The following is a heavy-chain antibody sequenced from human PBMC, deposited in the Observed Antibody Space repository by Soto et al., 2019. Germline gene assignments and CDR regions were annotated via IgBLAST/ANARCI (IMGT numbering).Heavy chain of an antibody. J-gene: IGHJ6*02. CDR1: GGSFSGYY. CDR2: INHSGST. Sequence: SETLSLTCAVYGGSFSGYYWSWIRQPPGKGLEWIGEINHSGSTNYNPSLKSRVTISVDTSKNQFSLKLSSVTAADTAVYYCARKLDCSSTSCYGGYYYYYGMDVWGQRTTVTVSS. D-gene: IGHD2-2*01. V-gene: IGHV4-34*01. CDR3: ARKLDCSSTSCYGGYYYYYGMDV.